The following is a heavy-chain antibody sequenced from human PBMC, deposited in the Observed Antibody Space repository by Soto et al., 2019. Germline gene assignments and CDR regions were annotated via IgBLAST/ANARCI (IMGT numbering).Heavy chain of an antibody. CDR2: IRGSGGDT. Sequence: EWVSVIRGSGGDTYYADSVKGRFTISRYNSKNTLSLPMNSLRAEDTAGYYCAQERGCSHSGPGSCWGQGTHVTVSS. J-gene: IGHJ4*02. CDR3: AQERGCSHSGPGSC. D-gene: IGHD2-15*01. V-gene: IGHV3-23*01.